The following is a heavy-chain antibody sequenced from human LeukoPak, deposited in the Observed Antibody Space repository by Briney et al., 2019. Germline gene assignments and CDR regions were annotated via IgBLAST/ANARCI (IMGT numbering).Heavy chain of an antibody. D-gene: IGHD3-16*02. CDR1: GYTFTGYY. CDR2: INPNSGGT. CDR3: ARVLPDYVWGSYRSHFDY. V-gene: IGHV1-2*02. Sequence: ASVKVSCKASGYTFTGYYMHWVRQAPGQGLEWMGWINPNSGGTNYAQKFQGRVTMTRDTSISTAYMELSRLRSDDTAVYYCARVLPDYVWGSYRSHFDYWGQGTLVTVSS. J-gene: IGHJ4*02.